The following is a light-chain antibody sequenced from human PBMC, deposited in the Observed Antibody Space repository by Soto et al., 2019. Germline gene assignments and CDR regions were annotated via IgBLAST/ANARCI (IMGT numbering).Light chain of an antibody. CDR1: SSNIGAGYD. CDR3: QSYDSSLSAYVV. CDR2: GNS. Sequence: QSVLTQPHSVSGAPGQRVTISCTGSSSNIGAGYDVHWYQQLPGTAPKLLIYGNSNRPSGVPDRFSGSKSGTSASLAITGLQAEDEAYYYCQSYDSSLSAYVVFGGGTKLTVL. J-gene: IGLJ2*01. V-gene: IGLV1-40*01.